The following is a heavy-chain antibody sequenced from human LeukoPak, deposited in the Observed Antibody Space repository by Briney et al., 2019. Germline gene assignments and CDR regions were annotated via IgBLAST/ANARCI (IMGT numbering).Heavy chain of an antibody. Sequence: GESLRLSCATSGLTFRTTWMHWVRQAPGKGLMWVSRMNGEGTTIDYADSVKGRFTVSRDYAKNTLFLQMNNLRTEDTALYFCATARNFRFEYWGQGSLVIVSA. D-gene: IGHD1-7*01. CDR2: MNGEGTTI. V-gene: IGHV3-74*01. J-gene: IGHJ4*02. CDR3: ATARNFRFEY. CDR1: GLTFRTTW.